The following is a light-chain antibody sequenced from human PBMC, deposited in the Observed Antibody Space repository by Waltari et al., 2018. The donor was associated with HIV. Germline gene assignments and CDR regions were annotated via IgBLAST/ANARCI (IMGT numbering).Light chain of an antibody. CDR2: GAI. J-gene: IGKJ4*01. Sequence: DIQLAQSPSSLSASVGDRVAITCRGTQDIANYVSWYQQRPGKVPTLLVYGAIIRHRGVASRFTGSGSDTEYTLTISSLQTEDFATYYCHQYVSDPFTFGGGTKVEI. CDR3: HQYVSDPFT. CDR1: QDIANY. V-gene: IGKV1-NL1*01.